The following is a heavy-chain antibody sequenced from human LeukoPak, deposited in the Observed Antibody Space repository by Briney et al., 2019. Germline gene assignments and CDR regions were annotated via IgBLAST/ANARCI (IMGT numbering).Heavy chain of an antibody. CDR2: IRFNGSNK. Sequence: PGGSLRLSCAASGFTFSSFGMHWVRRAPGKGLEWVAFIRFNGSNKYYTDSVKGRFTISRDNSKNTLSLQMNSLRREDTAVYYCARDLGMGTRVDFRGQGTLVTVSS. CDR1: GFTFSSFG. J-gene: IGHJ4*02. D-gene: IGHD5-24*01. V-gene: IGHV3-30*02. CDR3: ARDLGMGTRVDF.